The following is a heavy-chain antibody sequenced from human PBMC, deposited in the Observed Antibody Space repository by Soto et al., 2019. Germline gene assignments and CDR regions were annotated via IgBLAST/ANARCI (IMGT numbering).Heavy chain of an antibody. CDR2: ISYDGSNK. Sequence: HPGGSLRLSCAASGFTFSSYGMHWVRQAPGKGLEWVAVISYDGSNKYYADSVKGRFTISRDNSKNTLYLQMNSLRAEDTAVYYCARVQDILTAYLDYWGQGTLVTVSS. CDR1: GFTFSSYG. D-gene: IGHD3-9*01. CDR3: ARVQDILTAYLDY. V-gene: IGHV3-30*03. J-gene: IGHJ4*02.